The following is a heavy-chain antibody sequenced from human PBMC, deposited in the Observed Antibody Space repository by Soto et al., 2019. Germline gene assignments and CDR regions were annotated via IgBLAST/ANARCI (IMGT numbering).Heavy chain of an antibody. CDR3: ARLLYYDISPGYLRPYHYYGMDV. V-gene: IGHV4-39*01. J-gene: IGHJ6*02. Sequence: PSETLSLTCAVSGGSISSSSYFWGWIRQPPGKGLEWIGSIYYSDYTYSNPSLRSRVTISVDTSTNLFSLKLTSVPAADTAVYYCARLLYYDISPGYLRPYHYYGMDVWGQGTTVTAP. CDR1: GGSISSSSYF. D-gene: IGHD3-9*01. CDR2: IYYSDYT.